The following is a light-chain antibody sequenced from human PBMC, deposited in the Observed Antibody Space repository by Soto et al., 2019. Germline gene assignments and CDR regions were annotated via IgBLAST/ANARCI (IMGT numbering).Light chain of an antibody. J-gene: IGKJ5*01. CDR3: QQYNKWPPIT. CDR1: QSVSSN. V-gene: IGKV3-15*01. Sequence: EIVLTQSPATLSLSPGERATLSCRSVQSVSSNLAWYQQKPGQAPRLLIYGASTRATGIPARFSGSGSGTEFTLTISSLQSEGFAVYYCQQYNKWPPITFGQGTRLEIK. CDR2: GAS.